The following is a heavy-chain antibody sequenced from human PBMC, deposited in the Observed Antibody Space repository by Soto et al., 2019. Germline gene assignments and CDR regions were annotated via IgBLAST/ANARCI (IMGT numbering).Heavy chain of an antibody. V-gene: IGHV1-69*13. Sequence: SVKVSCKASGGPFSSYAISWVRQAPGQGLEWMGGIIPIFGTANYAQKFQGRVTITADESTSTAYMELSSLRSEDTAVYYCARVKWELLGGAFDIWGQGTMVTVSS. CDR1: GGPFSSYA. CDR2: IIPIFGTA. CDR3: ARVKWELLGGAFDI. D-gene: IGHD1-26*01. J-gene: IGHJ3*02.